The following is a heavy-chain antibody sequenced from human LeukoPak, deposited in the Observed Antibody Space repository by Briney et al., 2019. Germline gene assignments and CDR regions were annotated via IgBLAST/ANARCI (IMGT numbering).Heavy chain of an antibody. Sequence: GGSLRLSCAASGFTLSAYWMHWVRQAPGKGLMWVSRIEGDGNRITYADSVKGRFTISRDNAKNTLYLQMNSLRDEDTAVYYCARDMWAPKWYFDLWGRGTLVTVSS. D-gene: IGHD1-26*01. CDR2: IEGDGNRI. V-gene: IGHV3-74*01. J-gene: IGHJ2*01. CDR3: ARDMWAPKWYFDL. CDR1: GFTLSAYW.